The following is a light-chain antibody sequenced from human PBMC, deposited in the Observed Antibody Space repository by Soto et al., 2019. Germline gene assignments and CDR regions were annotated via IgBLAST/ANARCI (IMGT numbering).Light chain of an antibody. CDR1: SSDIGSYNY. CDR3: SSYTSSSTVI. J-gene: IGLJ2*01. V-gene: IGLV2-14*01. Sequence: QSALTQPASVSGSPGQSITISCTGTSSDIGSYNYISWYQQLPGKAPKFIIYDVRNRPSGVSNRFSGSRSGNTASLTISGLQAEDEADYYCSSYTSSSTVIFGGGTQLTVL. CDR2: DVR.